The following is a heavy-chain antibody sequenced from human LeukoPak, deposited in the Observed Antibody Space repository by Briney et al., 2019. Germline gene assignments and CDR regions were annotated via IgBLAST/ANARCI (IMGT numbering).Heavy chain of an antibody. Sequence: PGGSLRLSCAASGFTFSSYAMHWVRQAPGKGLEYVSAISSNGGSTYYANSVKGRFTISRDNSKNTLYLQMGSLRAEDMAVYYCARAVTTIYYYMDIWGKGTTVTVSS. D-gene: IGHD4-17*01. CDR3: ARAVTTIYYYMDI. V-gene: IGHV3-64*01. J-gene: IGHJ6*03. CDR2: ISSNGGST. CDR1: GFTFSSYA.